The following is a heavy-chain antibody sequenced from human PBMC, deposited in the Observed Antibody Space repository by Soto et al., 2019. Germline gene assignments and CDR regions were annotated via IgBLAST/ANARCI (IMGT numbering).Heavy chain of an antibody. J-gene: IGHJ4*02. D-gene: IGHD6-19*01. Sequence: VQLVESGGGVVQPGRSLRLSCAASGFTFSDYAMHWVRQAPGKGLEWAAVVSHDGRNTHYADSVKGRFTISRDSSKNTVSLEITSLRAEDTAVYYCAKGGRQWLVTSDFNYWGQGALVTVSS. CDR1: GFTFSDYA. CDR3: AKGGRQWLVTSDFNY. V-gene: IGHV3-30*18. CDR2: VSHDGRNT.